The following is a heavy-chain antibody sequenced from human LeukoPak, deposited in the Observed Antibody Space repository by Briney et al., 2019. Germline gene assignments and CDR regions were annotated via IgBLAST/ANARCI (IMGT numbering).Heavy chain of an antibody. Sequence: PGGSLRLSCATSGFAFISFAMHWVRQAPGKGLEWVAVISYDGSNIYYADSVKGRFTISRDNSRSTLYLQMHSLSAEDTALYFCVRPYYYDTSGYYLYSWGQGTLVTVSS. V-gene: IGHV3-30-3*01. J-gene: IGHJ4*02. CDR2: ISYDGSNI. D-gene: IGHD3-22*01. CDR1: GFAFISFA. CDR3: VRPYYYDTSGYYLYS.